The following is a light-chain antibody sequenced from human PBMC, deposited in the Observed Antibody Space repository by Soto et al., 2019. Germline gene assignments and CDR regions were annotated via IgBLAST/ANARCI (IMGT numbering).Light chain of an antibody. V-gene: IGKV3-11*01. Sequence: IVLTLSPATLSLSPGERATLSCRASQSVSSYLAWYQQKPGHAPRLLIYDASNRATGIPGWFSGSGSGTDFTLTISGLEPEDFAFYYCQQRGNWHLTLGGWTTGDIK. CDR3: QQRGNWHLT. CDR2: DAS. CDR1: QSVSSY. J-gene: IGKJ4*01.